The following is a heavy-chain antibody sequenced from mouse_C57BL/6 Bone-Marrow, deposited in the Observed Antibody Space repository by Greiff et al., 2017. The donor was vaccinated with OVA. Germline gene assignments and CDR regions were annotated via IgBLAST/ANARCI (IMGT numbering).Heavy chain of an antibody. J-gene: IGHJ3*01. Sequence: QVQLQQPGAELVKPGASVKLSCKASGYTFTSYWMHWVKQRPGRGLEWIGRIDTNSGGTKYNEKFNNKVTQTVDKPTNTAYMQHSSLTSEDSAVYNSAKRVGRGQLGWFASWGQGTLVTVSA. D-gene: IGHD3-3*01. V-gene: IGHV1-72*01. CDR2: IDTNSGGT. CDR3: AKRVGRGQLGWFAS. CDR1: GYTFTSYW.